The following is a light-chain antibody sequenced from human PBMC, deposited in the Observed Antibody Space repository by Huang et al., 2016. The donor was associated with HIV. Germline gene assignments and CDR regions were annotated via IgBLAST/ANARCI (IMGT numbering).Light chain of an antibody. J-gene: IGKJ4*01. Sequence: DIQMTQSPSSLSASVGDRVTITCQASQDISTSLNWYQQKPGKAPKRLICDASNLEAGVPSRFSGSGSGTDFTLTISSLQPEDIATYYCQQYENLPLRFGGGTKLEIK. CDR1: QDISTS. CDR3: QQYENLPLR. CDR2: DAS. V-gene: IGKV1-33*01.